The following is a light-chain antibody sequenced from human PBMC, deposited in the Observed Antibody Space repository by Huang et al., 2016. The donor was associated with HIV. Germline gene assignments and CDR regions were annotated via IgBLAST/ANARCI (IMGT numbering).Light chain of an antibody. CDR1: QSLLHTNGYYY. V-gene: IGKV2-28*01. CDR2: WNS. CDR3: MQALQTPRT. Sequence: IVMTQSPLSLPVTPGEPASISCRSSQSLLHTNGYYYVDWYLQKPGQSPQRLIYWNSNRASGVPDRFSGGGSVIDFTLKISSVEAEDVGIYYCMQALQTPRTFGQGTRLEMK. J-gene: IGKJ5*01.